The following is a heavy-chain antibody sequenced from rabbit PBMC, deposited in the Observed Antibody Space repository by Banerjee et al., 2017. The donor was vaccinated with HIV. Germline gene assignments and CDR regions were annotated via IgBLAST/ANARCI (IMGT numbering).Heavy chain of an antibody. D-gene: IGHD4-1*01. CDR2: INVGSSGNT. V-gene: IGHV1S40*01. Sequence: QSLEESGGDLVKPGASLTLTCKASGFSFSSNYMCWVRQAPGKGLEWIGCINVGSSGNTYYANWAKGRFTISKTSSTTVTLQMTSLTAADTATYFCTRVGGYLSSGWDFNLWGPGTLVTVS. J-gene: IGHJ4*01. CDR3: TRVGGYLSSGWDFNL. CDR1: GFSFSSNY.